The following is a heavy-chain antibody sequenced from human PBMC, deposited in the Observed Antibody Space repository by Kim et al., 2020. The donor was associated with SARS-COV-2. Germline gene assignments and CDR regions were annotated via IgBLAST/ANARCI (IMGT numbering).Heavy chain of an antibody. J-gene: IGHJ4*02. Sequence: ADSVKGRFTISRETAKYSLYLQMNSLGAEDTALDYCAGERMWFGELNLDYWGQGTLVTVSS. V-gene: IGHV3-11*04. D-gene: IGHD3-10*01. CDR3: AGERMWFGELNLDY.